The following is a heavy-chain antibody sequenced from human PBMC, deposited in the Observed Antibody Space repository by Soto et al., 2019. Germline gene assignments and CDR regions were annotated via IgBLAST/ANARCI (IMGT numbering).Heavy chain of an antibody. CDR2: INHSGST. CDR3: ARGPGNYDFWSGHWSGRYYYMDF. CDR1: GGSFNDYY. Sequence: SETLSLTCAVYGGSFNDYYWSWIRQPPGKGLEWTGEINHSGSTNYNPSLKSRVTISVDASKNQFSLKLSSVTAADAAVYFCARGPGNYDFWSGHWSGRYYYMDFWDKGTTVTVS. D-gene: IGHD3-3*01. V-gene: IGHV4-34*01. J-gene: IGHJ6*03.